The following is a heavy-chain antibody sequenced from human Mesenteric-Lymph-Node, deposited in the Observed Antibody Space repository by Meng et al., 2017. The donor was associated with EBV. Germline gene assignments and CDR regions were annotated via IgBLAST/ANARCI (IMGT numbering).Heavy chain of an antibody. CDR3: ARENPARGNWFDP. CDR2: VYYSGST. Sequence: VQLQESGHGLVKPSEPLSPPCTFSGGYVSSNNYYWSWIRQPPGKGLEWIGYVYYSGSTNYNPSLKSRVTISVDTSKNQFSLDLYSVTAADTAVYYCARENPARGNWFDPWGQGALVTVSS. V-gene: IGHV4-61*01. J-gene: IGHJ5*02. D-gene: IGHD3-10*01. CDR1: GGYVSSNNYY.